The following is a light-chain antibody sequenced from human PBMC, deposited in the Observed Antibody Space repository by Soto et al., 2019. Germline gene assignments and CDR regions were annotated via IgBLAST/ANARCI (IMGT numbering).Light chain of an antibody. Sequence: DIQMTQSPSSQSASVGDRVTITCRASQSINSYLNWYQQKPGKAPKLLIYAASSLQSGVPSRFSGSGSETDFTLTITSLQPDDFATYYCQQSLSTPRTFGQGTRVDI. V-gene: IGKV1-39*01. J-gene: IGKJ1*01. CDR2: AAS. CDR3: QQSLSTPRT. CDR1: QSINSY.